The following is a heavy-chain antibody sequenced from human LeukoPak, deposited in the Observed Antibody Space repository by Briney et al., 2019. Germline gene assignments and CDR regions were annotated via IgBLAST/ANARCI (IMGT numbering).Heavy chain of an antibody. V-gene: IGHV1-3*03. D-gene: IGHD6-13*01. CDR2: INAGNGNT. CDR3: ARELDSSSWQPDAFDI. Sequence: GASVKVSCKASGYTFTSYAMHWVRQAPGQRLEWMGWINAGNGNTKYSQEFQGRVTITRDTSASTAYMELSSLRSEDMAVYYCARELDSSSWQPDAFDIWGQGTMVTVS. CDR1: GYTFTSYA. J-gene: IGHJ3*02.